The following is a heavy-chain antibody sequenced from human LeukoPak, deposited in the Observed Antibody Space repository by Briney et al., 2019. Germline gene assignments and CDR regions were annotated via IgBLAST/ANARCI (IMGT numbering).Heavy chain of an antibody. CDR3: ARVFIRYSYGYYFDY. CDR1: GGSISSYY. CDR2: IYYSGST. J-gene: IGHJ4*02. Sequence: SETLSLTCTVSGGSISSYYWSWIRQPPGKGLEWIGYIYYSGSTNYNPSLKSRVTMSVDTSKNQFSLKLSSVTAADTAVYYCARVFIRYSYGYYFDYWGQGTLVTVSS. V-gene: IGHV4-59*01. D-gene: IGHD5-18*01.